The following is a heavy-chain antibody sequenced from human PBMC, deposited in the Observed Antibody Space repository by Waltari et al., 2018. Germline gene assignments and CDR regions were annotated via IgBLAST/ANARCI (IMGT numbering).Heavy chain of an antibody. J-gene: IGHJ4*02. CDR2: ISGSGGST. V-gene: IGHV3-23*01. CDR3: AKAGIQLWWACDY. Sequence: EVQLLESGGGLVQPGGSLRLSCAASGFTFSSYAMSWVRQAPGKGLEWVSAISGSGGSTYYADSVKVRFTISRDNSKNTLYLQMNSLRAEDTAVYYCAKAGIQLWWACDYWGQGTLVTVSS. CDR1: GFTFSSYA. D-gene: IGHD5-18*01.